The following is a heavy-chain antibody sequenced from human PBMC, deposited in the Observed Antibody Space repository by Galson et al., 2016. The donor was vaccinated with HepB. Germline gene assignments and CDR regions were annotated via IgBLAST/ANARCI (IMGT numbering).Heavy chain of an antibody. CDR1: GASISTSSYY. D-gene: IGHD1-26*01. Sequence: SLTCTVSGASISTSSYYWGWIRQPPGKGLEWIGNIYYRGSTYYLPSLKSRVTIPVDTSKNQFSLQLSSVTAADTAVYYCATALAGGASFYWGQGTLVTVST. CDR3: ATALAGGASFY. V-gene: IGHV4-39*01. J-gene: IGHJ4*02. CDR2: IYYRGST.